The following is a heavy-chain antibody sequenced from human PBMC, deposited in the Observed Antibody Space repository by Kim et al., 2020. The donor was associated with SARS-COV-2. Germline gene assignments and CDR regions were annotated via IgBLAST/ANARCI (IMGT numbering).Heavy chain of an antibody. CDR1: GYTFTSYG. Sequence: ASVKVSCKASGYTFTSYGISWVRQAPGQGLEWMGWISAYNGNTNYAQKLQGRVTMTTDTSTSTAYMELRSLRSDDTAVYYCARVGARIAARLYYYYYYGMDVWGQGTTVTVSS. CDR2: ISAYNGNT. D-gene: IGHD6-6*01. V-gene: IGHV1-18*01. J-gene: IGHJ6*02. CDR3: ARVGARIAARLYYYYYYGMDV.